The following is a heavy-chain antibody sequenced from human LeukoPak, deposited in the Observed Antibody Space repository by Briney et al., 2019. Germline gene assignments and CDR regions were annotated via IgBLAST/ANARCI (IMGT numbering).Heavy chain of an antibody. J-gene: IGHJ4*02. CDR3: ARGRRPDIGLPGY. Sequence: AAVKVSCKASGYTFTGYYLHWVRQAPGQGLEWMGWINPNSGGTNYAQKFQGRVTMTGDTSINTAYMELRSLRSDDTAVYYCARGRRPDIGLPGYWGQGTLVTVSS. CDR1: GYTFTGYY. D-gene: IGHD2-8*01. CDR2: INPNSGGT. V-gene: IGHV1-2*02.